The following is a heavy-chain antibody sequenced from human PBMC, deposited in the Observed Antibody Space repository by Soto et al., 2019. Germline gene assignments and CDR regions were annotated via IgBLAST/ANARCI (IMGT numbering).Heavy chain of an antibody. D-gene: IGHD3-16*01. CDR1: GYTFSDYY. V-gene: IGHV1-2*02. Sequence: QVQLVQSGAEVKKPGASVYVSCKASGYTFSDYYVHWVRQAPGQVLGWRGWIHANVGGTNYARKFQGRVTMTRDTSISTVYMKLSRLSPDDTAIYYGASGGRDVPRIPYDTWGQGTRVTVSS. CDR2: IHANVGGT. J-gene: IGHJ5*02. CDR3: ASGGRDVPRIPYDT.